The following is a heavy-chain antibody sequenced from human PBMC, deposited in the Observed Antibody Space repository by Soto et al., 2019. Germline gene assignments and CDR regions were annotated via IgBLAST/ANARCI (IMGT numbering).Heavy chain of an antibody. D-gene: IGHD2-15*01. J-gene: IGHJ1*01. CDR1: GFTFSSYA. CDR2: ISGSGGST. Sequence: GGSLRLSCAASGFTFSSYAMSWVRQAPGKGLEWVSAISGSGGSTYYADSVKGRFTISRDNSKNTLYLQMNSLRAEDTAVYYCASGVAAPRAGYFQHWGQGTLVTVSS. V-gene: IGHV3-23*01. CDR3: ASGVAAPRAGYFQH.